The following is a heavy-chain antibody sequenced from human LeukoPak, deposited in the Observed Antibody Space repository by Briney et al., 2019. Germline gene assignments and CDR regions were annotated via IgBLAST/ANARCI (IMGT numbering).Heavy chain of an antibody. CDR2: IYYSGST. Sequence: KPSETLSLTCTVSGGSISSHYWSWIRQPPGKGLEWIGYIYYSGSTNHNPSLKSRVTISVDTSKNQFSLKLSSVTAADTAVYYCARGDYVWGSYRPRRPFDIWGQGTMVTVSS. CDR1: GGSISSHY. CDR3: ARGDYVWGSYRPRRPFDI. V-gene: IGHV4-59*11. J-gene: IGHJ3*02. D-gene: IGHD3-16*02.